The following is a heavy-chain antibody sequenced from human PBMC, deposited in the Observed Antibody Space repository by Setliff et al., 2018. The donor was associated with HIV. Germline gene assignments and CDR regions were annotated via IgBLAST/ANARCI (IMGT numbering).Heavy chain of an antibody. CDR2: INPNSGNT. J-gene: IGHJ3*02. V-gene: IGHV1-18*04. Sequence: GASVKVSCKASGYTFTGYYMHWVRQAPGQGLEWMGWINPNSGNTNYAQKLQGRVTMTTDTSTNTAYMELRSLRSDDTAVYYCARGYGAFDIWGQGTMVTVSS. CDR1: GYTFTGYY. D-gene: IGHD4-17*01. CDR3: ARGYGAFDI.